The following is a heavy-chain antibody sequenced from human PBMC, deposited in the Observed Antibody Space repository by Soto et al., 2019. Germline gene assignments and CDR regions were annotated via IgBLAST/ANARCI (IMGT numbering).Heavy chain of an antibody. D-gene: IGHD3-10*01. V-gene: IGHV3-21*01. Sequence: EVQLVESGGGLVKPGGSLRLSCAASGFTFSSYSMNWVRQAPGKGLEWVSSISSSSSYIYYADSVKGRFTISRDNAKNSLYRQRNSLRAEDTAVYYCARAGVGAYYMDVWGKGTTVTVSS. CDR1: GFTFSSYS. CDR2: ISSSSSYI. J-gene: IGHJ6*03. CDR3: ARAGVGAYYMDV.